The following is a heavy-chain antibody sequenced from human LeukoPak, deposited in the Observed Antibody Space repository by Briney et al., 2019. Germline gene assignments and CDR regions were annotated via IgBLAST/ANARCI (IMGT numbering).Heavy chain of an antibody. CDR2: INADGSTT. V-gene: IGHV3-74*01. CDR3: APDGDHTSFDY. J-gene: IGHJ4*02. Sequence: GGSLRLSCAASGFTFSSYWMHWVRQVPGKGLVWVSRINADGSTTNYADSVKGRFTISRDNAKNTLYLQMNSLRAEDTAVYYCAPDGDHTSFDYWGQGTLVTVSS. CDR1: GFTFSSYW. D-gene: IGHD4-17*01.